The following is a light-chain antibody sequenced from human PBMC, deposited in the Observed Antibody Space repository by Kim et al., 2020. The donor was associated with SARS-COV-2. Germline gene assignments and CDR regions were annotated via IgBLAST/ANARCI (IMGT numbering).Light chain of an antibody. CDR2: WSS. Sequence: DIVMTQSPDSLAVSLGESATINCKSRLSIIYSSNNKSYLAWYQQKPGQPPKLLISWSSTRESWVPDRFSGSGSGTDFTLTISSLQAEDVAVYYCQQDYDTPLTFGGGTKVDIK. J-gene: IGKJ4*01. CDR3: QQDYDTPLT. CDR1: LSIIYSSNNKSY. V-gene: IGKV4-1*01.